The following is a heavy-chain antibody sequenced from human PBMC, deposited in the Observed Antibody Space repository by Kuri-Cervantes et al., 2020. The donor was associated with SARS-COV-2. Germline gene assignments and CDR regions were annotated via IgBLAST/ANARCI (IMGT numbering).Heavy chain of an antibody. J-gene: IGHJ2*01. V-gene: IGHV1-69*13. CDR1: GEIFSSYT. D-gene: IGHD6-19*01. CDR3: ASTVAGTGVWYFDL. CDR2: IIPIFGTA. Sequence: SVKVSCKASGEIFSSYTISWVRQAPGQGLEWMGGIIPIFGTANYAQKFQGRVTITADESTSTAYMELSSLRSEDTAVYYCASTVAGTGVWYFDLWGRGTLVTVSS.